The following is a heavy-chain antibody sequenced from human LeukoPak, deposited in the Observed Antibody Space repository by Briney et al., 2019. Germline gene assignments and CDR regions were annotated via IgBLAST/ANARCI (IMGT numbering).Heavy chain of an antibody. Sequence: SETLSLTCAVYGGSFSGYYWSWIRQPPGKGLEWIGEINHSGSTNYNPSLKSRVTISVDTSKNQFSLKLSSVTAADTAVYYCARVVGLAFVAAAGTNTLFDYWGQGTLVTVSS. CDR1: GGSFSGYY. CDR2: INHSGST. V-gene: IGHV4-34*01. D-gene: IGHD6-13*01. J-gene: IGHJ4*02. CDR3: ARVVGLAFVAAAGTNTLFDY.